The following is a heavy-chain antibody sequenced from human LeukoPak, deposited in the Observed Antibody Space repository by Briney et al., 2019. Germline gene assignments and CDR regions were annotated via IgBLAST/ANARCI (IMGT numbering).Heavy chain of an antibody. D-gene: IGHD5-12*01. CDR3: AKPPFQYSGYVYFDY. CDR2: ISGSGGST. CDR1: GFTFSSYA. V-gene: IGHV3-23*01. Sequence: GGSLRLSCAASGFTFSSYAMSWVRQAPGKGLEWVSAISGSGGSTYYADSVKGWFTIPRDNSKNTLYLQMNSLRAEDTAVYYCAKPPFQYSGYVYFDYWGQGTLVTVSS. J-gene: IGHJ4*02.